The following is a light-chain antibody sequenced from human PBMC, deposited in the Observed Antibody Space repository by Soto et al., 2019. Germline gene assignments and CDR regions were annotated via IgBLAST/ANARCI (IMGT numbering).Light chain of an antibody. CDR3: ASWDASLNGWV. J-gene: IGLJ3*02. V-gene: IGLV1-44*01. CDR1: SSNIGSNT. CDR2: SNN. Sequence: QSVLTQPPSASGTPGQRVTISCSGSSSNIGSNTVNWYQQLPGTAPKLLIYSNNQRPSGVPDRFSGSKSGTSASLAISGLQSEDEADYYCASWDASLNGWVFGGGTQLTAL.